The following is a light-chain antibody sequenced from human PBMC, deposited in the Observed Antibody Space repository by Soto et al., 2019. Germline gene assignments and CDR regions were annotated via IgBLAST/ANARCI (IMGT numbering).Light chain of an antibody. Sequence: DIQLTQSPSFLSASVGDRVTITCRASQGISSYLAWYQQKPGKAPKLLIYDASTLQSGVPSRFSGSGSGTEFTLTISSLQPEDFATYYCQQLNSYPWTFGQGTKVEIK. CDR3: QQLNSYPWT. CDR1: QGISSY. V-gene: IGKV1-9*01. J-gene: IGKJ1*01. CDR2: DAS.